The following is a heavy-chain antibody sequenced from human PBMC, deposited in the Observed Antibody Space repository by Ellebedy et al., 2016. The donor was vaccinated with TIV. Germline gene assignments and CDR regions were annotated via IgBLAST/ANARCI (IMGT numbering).Heavy chain of an antibody. CDR3: ARDTVQVPDGDVFDV. V-gene: IGHV3-48*03. CDR2: ISGPGTTI. D-gene: IGHD2-2*01. J-gene: IGHJ3*01. CDR1: GFTFNSYY. Sequence: PGGSLRLSCAASGFTFNSYYMSCVRQAPGKGLEWVSAISGPGTTIFYADSVKGRFTISRDNARNSLYLQMDSLRVDDTAIYYCARDTVQVPDGDVFDVWGQGTMVTVSS.